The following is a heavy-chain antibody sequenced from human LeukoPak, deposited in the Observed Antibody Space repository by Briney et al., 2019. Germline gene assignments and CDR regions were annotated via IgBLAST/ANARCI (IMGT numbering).Heavy chain of an antibody. CDR3: ASSGMIAAAGYGVGDY. Sequence: PSETLSLTCTVSGVSITTSSYYWGWIRQPPGKGLEWIGSIYHSGSTYYNPSLKSRVTISVDTSENQFSLKLSSVTAADTAVYYCASSGMIAAAGYGVGDYWGQGTLVTVSS. CDR2: IYHSGST. D-gene: IGHD6-13*01. CDR1: GVSITTSSYY. J-gene: IGHJ4*02. V-gene: IGHV4-39*07.